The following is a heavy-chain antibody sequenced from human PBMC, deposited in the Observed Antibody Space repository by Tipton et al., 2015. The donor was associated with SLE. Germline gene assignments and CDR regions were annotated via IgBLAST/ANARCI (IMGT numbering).Heavy chain of an antibody. D-gene: IGHD3-22*01. CDR1: GGSISSSSYY. Sequence: TLSLTCTVSGGSISSSSYYWGWIRQPPGKGLEWIGEINHSGSTNYNPSLKSRVTISLDTSKNQFSLKLSSVTAADTAVYYCASRYSSAYFDYWGQGTLVTVSS. V-gene: IGHV4-39*07. CDR2: INHSGST. J-gene: IGHJ4*02. CDR3: ASRYSSAYFDY.